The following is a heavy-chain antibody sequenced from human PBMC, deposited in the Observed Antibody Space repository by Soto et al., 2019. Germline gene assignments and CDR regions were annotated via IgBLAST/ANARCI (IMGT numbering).Heavy chain of an antibody. V-gene: IGHV3-7*01. J-gene: IGHJ4*02. D-gene: IGHD2-21*02. CDR3: ARDMGLGGDASEFDY. CDR2: MNQDGSKK. CDR1: GFSFRIYW. Sequence: GGSLRLSCAASGFSFRIYWMNWVRQAPGKGLEWVAIMNQDGSKKYYVDSVEGRFTISRDNAKNSLYLHMNSLRAEDTAAYYCARDMGLGGDASEFDYWGQGTLVTVPS.